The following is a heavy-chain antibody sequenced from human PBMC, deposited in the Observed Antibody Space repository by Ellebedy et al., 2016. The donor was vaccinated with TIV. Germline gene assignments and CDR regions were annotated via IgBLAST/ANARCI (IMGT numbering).Heavy chain of an antibody. D-gene: IGHD3-3*01. Sequence: SETLSLTCTVSGGSIGSDDYYWSWIRQPPGKGLEWIGYIFYRGSTYYNPSLKSRVTISGDTSKNQFSLHLTSVTAADTAIYYCARQKTDSGSFLCDIWGQGTMVTVSS. CDR2: IFYRGST. CDR3: ARQKTDSGSFLCDI. J-gene: IGHJ3*02. CDR1: GGSIGSDDYY. V-gene: IGHV4-30-4*01.